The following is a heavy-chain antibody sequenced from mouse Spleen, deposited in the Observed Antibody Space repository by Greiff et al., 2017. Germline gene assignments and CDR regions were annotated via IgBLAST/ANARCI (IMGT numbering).Heavy chain of an antibody. CDR3: ARSDGNYGIDY. CDR1: GYSFTGYY. J-gene: IGHJ2*01. CDR2: INPSTGGT. V-gene: IGHV1-42*01. Sequence: VQLQQPGAELVKPGASVKLSCKASGYSFTGYYMNWVKQSPEKSLEWIGEINPSTGGTTYNQKFKAKATLTVDKSSSTAYMQLKSLTSEDSAVYYCARSDGNYGIDYWGQGTTLTVSS. D-gene: IGHD2-1*01.